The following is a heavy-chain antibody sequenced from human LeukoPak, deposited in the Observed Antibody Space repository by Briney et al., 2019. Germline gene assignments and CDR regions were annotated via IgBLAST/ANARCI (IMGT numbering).Heavy chain of an antibody. J-gene: IGHJ6*03. CDR1: GFTFSSFA. CDR2: ISDTGGDR. Sequence: PGGSLRLSCAASGFTFSSFAIDWVRQAPGKGLEGLAVISDTGGDRSHADSVEGRFTISRENSKNTLYMEMNRLRGDDTAVYYCARAQGGASWNPYYYYLDVWGKGTTVPVSS. D-gene: IGHD2-21*01. V-gene: IGHV3-30*01. CDR3: ARAQGGASWNPYYYYLDV.